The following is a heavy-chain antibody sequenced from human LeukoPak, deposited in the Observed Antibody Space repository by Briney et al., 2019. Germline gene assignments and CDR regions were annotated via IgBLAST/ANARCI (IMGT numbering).Heavy chain of an antibody. Sequence: PSETLSLTCAVYGGSFSGYYWSWIRQPPGKGLEWIGEINHSGSTNYNPSLKSRVTISVDTSKNQFSLKLGSVTAADTAVYYCARDPAVGATTPFDYWGQGTLVTVSS. D-gene: IGHD1-26*01. CDR1: GGSFSGYY. CDR2: INHSGST. CDR3: ARDPAVGATTPFDY. J-gene: IGHJ4*02. V-gene: IGHV4-34*01.